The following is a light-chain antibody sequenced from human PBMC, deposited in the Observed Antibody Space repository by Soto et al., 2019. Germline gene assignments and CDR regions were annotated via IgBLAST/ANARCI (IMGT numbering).Light chain of an antibody. J-gene: IGKJ2*01. V-gene: IGKV3-15*01. Sequence: EIVMTQSPATLCVSPGERVILSCRAGQSVNSNVAWYQLKPGQAPRLLIHGSFTRATGIPARFSGSGFGTEFTLTISGLQSDDFAVYFCHQYNDWPQYTFGQGTEVQMK. CDR1: QSVNSN. CDR3: HQYNDWPQYT. CDR2: GSF.